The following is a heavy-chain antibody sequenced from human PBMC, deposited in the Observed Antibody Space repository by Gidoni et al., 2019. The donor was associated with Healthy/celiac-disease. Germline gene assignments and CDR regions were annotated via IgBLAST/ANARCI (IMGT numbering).Heavy chain of an antibody. D-gene: IGHD1-26*01. CDR2: ISGSGGST. J-gene: IGHJ4*02. Sequence: EVQLLESGGGLVQPGGSLRLSCAASGFTSSSYAMSWVRQAPGKGLEWVSAISGSGGSTYYADSVKGRFTISRDNSKNTLYLQMNSLRAEDTAVYYCAKAPWKWELPQGGYWGQGTLVTVSS. V-gene: IGHV3-23*01. CDR1: GFTSSSYA. CDR3: AKAPWKWELPQGGY.